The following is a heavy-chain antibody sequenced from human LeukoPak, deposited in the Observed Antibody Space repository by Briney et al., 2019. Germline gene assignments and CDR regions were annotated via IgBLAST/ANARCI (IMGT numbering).Heavy chain of an antibody. CDR2: IIPIFGTA. CDR1: GGTFSSYA. J-gene: IGHJ4*02. D-gene: IGHD3-16*01. Sequence: SVKVSCKASGGTFSSYAISWVRQAPGQGLEWMGGIIPIFGTANYAQKFQGRVTITADESTSTAYMELSSLRSEDTAVYYCARVGNKYDYVWGSFDYWGQGTPVTVSS. V-gene: IGHV1-69*01. CDR3: ARVGNKYDYVWGSFDY.